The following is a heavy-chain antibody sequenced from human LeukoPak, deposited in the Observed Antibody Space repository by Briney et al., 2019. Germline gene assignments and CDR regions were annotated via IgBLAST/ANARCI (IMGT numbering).Heavy chain of an antibody. D-gene: IGHD1-20*01. V-gene: IGHV1-46*01. CDR1: GYTFTSYY. J-gene: IGHJ5*02. Sequence: GASVKVSCKASGYTFTSYYMHWVRQAPGQGLEWMGIINPSGGSTSYAQKFQGRVTMTRDTSTSTVYMELSSLRSEDTAVYYCARALDNWNDKALWFDPWGQGTLVTVSS. CDR3: ARALDNWNDKALWFDP. CDR2: INPSGGST.